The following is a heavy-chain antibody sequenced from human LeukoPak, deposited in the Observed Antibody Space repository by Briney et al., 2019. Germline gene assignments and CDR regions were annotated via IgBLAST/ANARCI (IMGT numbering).Heavy chain of an antibody. V-gene: IGHV3-30*03. D-gene: IGHD6-13*01. CDR2: ISYDGSNK. CDR1: GFTFSSYG. Sequence: GESLRLSCAASGFTFSSYGMHWVRQAPGKGLEWVAVISYDGSNKYYADSVKGRFTISRDNAKNSLDLQMNSLRAEDTAVYYCARGGSWSFDYWGQGTLITVSS. CDR3: ARGGSWSFDY. J-gene: IGHJ4*02.